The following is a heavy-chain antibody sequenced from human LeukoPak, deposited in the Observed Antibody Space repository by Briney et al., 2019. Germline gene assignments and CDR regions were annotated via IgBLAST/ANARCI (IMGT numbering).Heavy chain of an antibody. CDR2: IYHSGST. CDR3: ARGPYSSSSEPFDY. V-gene: IGHV4-38-2*02. Sequence: SETLSLTCTVSGGSISSYYWSWIRQPPGKGLEWIGSIYHSGSTYYNPSLKSRVTISVDTSKNQFSLKLSSVTAADTAVYYCARGPYSSSSEPFDYWGQGTLVTVSS. D-gene: IGHD6-6*01. CDR1: GGSISSYY. J-gene: IGHJ4*02.